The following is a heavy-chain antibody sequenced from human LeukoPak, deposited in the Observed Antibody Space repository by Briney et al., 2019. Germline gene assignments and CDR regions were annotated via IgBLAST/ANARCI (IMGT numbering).Heavy chain of an antibody. D-gene: IGHD2-2*01. V-gene: IGHV6-1*01. CDR2: TYYRSTWYN. CDR3: ARRLTQYDCFDP. Sequence: SQTLSLTCVISGDSVSSNSAAWDWIRQSPSRGLEWLGRTYYRSTWYNDYAVSVRGRITVNPDTSKNQFSLHLNSVTPEDTAVYYCARRLTQYDCFDPWGQGILVTVSS. CDR1: GDSVSSNSAA. J-gene: IGHJ5*02.